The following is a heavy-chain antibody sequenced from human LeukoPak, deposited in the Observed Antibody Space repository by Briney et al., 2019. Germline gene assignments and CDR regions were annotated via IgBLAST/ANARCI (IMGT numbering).Heavy chain of an antibody. CDR1: GGSISSSSYY. CDR3: AGGVALNY. V-gene: IGHV3-11*04. D-gene: IGHD2-8*01. J-gene: IGHJ4*02. Sequence: LSLTCTVSGGSISSSSYYWGWIRQPPGKGLEWLSHISSTGTTKYYADSVKGRFTISRDNAKNSLYLQMDSLRAEDTAVYYCAGGVALNYWGQGTLVTVSS. CDR2: ISSTGTTK.